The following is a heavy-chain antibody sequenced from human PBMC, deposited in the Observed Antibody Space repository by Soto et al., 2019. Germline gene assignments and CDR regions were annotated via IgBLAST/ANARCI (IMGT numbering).Heavy chain of an antibody. V-gene: IGHV3-74*01. J-gene: IGHJ4*02. Sequence: EVQLVESGGGLVQPGGSLRLSCAASGFTFSSYWMHWVRQAPGKGLVWVSRINSDGSSTNYADSVKGRFTISRDNAKNTLYLQINSLRAEDTAVYYCARAEYSGSSRHFDYWGQGTLVTVSS. D-gene: IGHD6-6*01. CDR2: INSDGSST. CDR1: GFTFSSYW. CDR3: ARAEYSGSSRHFDY.